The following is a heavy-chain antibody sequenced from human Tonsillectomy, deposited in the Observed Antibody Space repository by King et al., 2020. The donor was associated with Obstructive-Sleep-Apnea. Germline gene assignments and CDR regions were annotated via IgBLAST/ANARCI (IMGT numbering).Heavy chain of an antibody. D-gene: IGHD3-22*01. Sequence: VQLVESGGGVVQPGRSLRLSCAASGFTSSNYAMHWVRQAPGKGLEWVTVISYDGSNKYYADSVKGRFTVSSDNSKNTLYLYMNRLRADDAAVYYCARDTKIRGGYYGGDEYFQHWGQGTLVTVSS. CDR2: ISYDGSNK. V-gene: IGHV3-30*04. CDR1: GFTSSNYA. J-gene: IGHJ1*01. CDR3: ARDTKIRGGYYGGDEYFQH.